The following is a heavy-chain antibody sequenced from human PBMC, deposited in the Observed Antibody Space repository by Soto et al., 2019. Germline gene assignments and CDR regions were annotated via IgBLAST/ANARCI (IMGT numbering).Heavy chain of an antibody. V-gene: IGHV2-26*01. CDR2: IFSNGEK. J-gene: IGHJ4*02. Sequence: QVTLKESGPVLVKPTETLTLTCTVSGFSLSNARMGVSWIRQPPGKALEWLAHIFSNGEKSYSTSLKSRLTISKDTSKSQVVLTMTNMDPVDTATYYCARNYDFWSGYPSPEFDYWGQGTLVTVSS. D-gene: IGHD3-3*01. CDR1: GFSLSNARMG. CDR3: ARNYDFWSGYPSPEFDY.